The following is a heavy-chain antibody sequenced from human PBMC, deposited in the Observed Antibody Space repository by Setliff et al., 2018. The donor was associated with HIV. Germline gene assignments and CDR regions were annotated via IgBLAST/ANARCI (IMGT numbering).Heavy chain of an antibody. CDR2: IYTNGGT. D-gene: IGHD1-20*01. CDR1: GGSINNYY. Sequence: SETLSLTCTVSGGSINNYYWSWIRQPPGKGLEYIGYIYTNGGTNYNPSLKSRVTISVDTSKNQFSLKLSSVTAADTAVYYCARVPGPITPIDYWGQGTLVTVSS. CDR3: ARVPGPITPIDY. J-gene: IGHJ4*02. V-gene: IGHV4-59*01.